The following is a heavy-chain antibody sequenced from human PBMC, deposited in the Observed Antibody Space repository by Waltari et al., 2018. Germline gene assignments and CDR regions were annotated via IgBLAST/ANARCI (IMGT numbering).Heavy chain of an antibody. V-gene: IGHV3-23*04. Sequence: VQLVESGGGVVQPAVSLRLSCAASGFTFSTCAMRWVVQAPGKGLDWVAFISGDGSSTYYADSVKGRFTISRDNSKETLYLQMNSLRAEDTAVYYCVKGSASYSRDFDCWGQGALVTVSS. CDR1: GFTFSTCA. CDR3: VKGSASYSRDFDC. CDR2: ISGDGSST. J-gene: IGHJ4*02. D-gene: IGHD1-26*01.